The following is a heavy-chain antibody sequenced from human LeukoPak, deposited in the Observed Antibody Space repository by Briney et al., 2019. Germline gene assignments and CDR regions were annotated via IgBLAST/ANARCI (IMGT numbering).Heavy chain of an antibody. Sequence: WGSLGLSCAASGFTFSSYGMHWVRQAPGKGLEWVAFIRYDGSNKYYADSVKGRFTISRDNSKNTLYLQMNSLRAEDTAVYYCAKDYSKTSYYGSGTYYRPKWFDPWGQGTLVTVSS. D-gene: IGHD3-10*01. CDR2: IRYDGSNK. CDR3: AKDYSKTSYYGSGTYYRPKWFDP. V-gene: IGHV3-30*02. J-gene: IGHJ5*02. CDR1: GFTFSSYG.